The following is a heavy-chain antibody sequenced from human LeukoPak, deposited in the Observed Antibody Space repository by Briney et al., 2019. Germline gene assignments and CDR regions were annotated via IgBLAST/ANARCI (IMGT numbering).Heavy chain of an antibody. J-gene: IGHJ3*01. CDR2: IKTDGSSA. Sequence: GGSLRLSCAASGFTVSSNYMTWVRQAPGKGLVWVSRIKTDGSSAGYADSVKGRFTISRDNAKNTLYLLMNSLRAEDTAVYYCARETLTHVDAFDVWGQGTMVTVSS. CDR3: ARETLTHVDAFDV. CDR1: GFTVSSNY. V-gene: IGHV3-74*01.